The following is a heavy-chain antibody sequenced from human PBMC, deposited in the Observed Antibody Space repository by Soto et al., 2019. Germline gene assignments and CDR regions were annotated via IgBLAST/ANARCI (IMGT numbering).Heavy chain of an antibody. Sequence: QVQLQESGPGLVKPSQTLSLTCTVSGGSISSGGYYWSWIRQHPGKGLEWIGYIYYTGSTYYNPYLQRRVTIXVXTXXNQFSLKLSSVTAADTAVYYCATLYMVRGVRTFDYWGQGTLVTVSS. CDR1: GGSISSGGYY. CDR3: ATLYMVRGVRTFDY. V-gene: IGHV4-31*03. J-gene: IGHJ4*02. D-gene: IGHD3-10*01. CDR2: IYYTGST.